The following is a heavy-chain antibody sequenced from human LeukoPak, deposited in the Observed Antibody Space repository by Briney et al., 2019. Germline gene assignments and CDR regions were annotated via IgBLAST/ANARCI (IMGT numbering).Heavy chain of an antibody. V-gene: IGHV1-46*01. CDR1: GYTFTSFY. D-gene: IGHD3-10*01. CDR3: ARDHSTVRGYYGSGTFDTSYMDV. J-gene: IGHJ6*03. Sequence: ASVKVSCKASGYTFTSFYMHWVRQAPGQGLEWLGVINPSGGDTIYAQKFQGRVTMTRDMSTRTAFMELSSLRSEDTAVYFCARDHSTVRGYYGSGTFDTSYMDVWGKGTTVTVSS. CDR2: INPSGGDT.